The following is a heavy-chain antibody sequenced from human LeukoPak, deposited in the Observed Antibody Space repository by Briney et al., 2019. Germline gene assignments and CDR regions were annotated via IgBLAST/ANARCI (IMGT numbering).Heavy chain of an antibody. CDR1: GYTFTSYD. Sequence: GASVKVSXKASGYTFTSYDINWVRQATGQGLEWMGWMNPNSGNTGYAQKFRGRVTMTRNTSISTAYMELSSLGSEDTAVYYCATELRDSSGYVDYWGQGTLVTVSS. V-gene: IGHV1-8*01. CDR3: ATELRDSSGYVDY. CDR2: MNPNSGNT. D-gene: IGHD3-22*01. J-gene: IGHJ4*02.